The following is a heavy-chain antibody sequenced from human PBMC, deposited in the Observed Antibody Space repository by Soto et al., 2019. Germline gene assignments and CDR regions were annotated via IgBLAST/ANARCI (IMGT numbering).Heavy chain of an antibody. CDR1: GYTFTSYG. CDR2: ISAYNGNT. D-gene: IGHD3-10*01. V-gene: IGHV1-18*01. Sequence: ASVKVSCKASGYTFTSYGISWVRQAPGQGLEWMGWISAYNGNTNYAQKLQGRVTMTTDTSTSTAYMELRSLRSDDTAVYYCARVLWFGESTSYYFDYWGQGTLVTVSS. J-gene: IGHJ4*02. CDR3: ARVLWFGESTSYYFDY.